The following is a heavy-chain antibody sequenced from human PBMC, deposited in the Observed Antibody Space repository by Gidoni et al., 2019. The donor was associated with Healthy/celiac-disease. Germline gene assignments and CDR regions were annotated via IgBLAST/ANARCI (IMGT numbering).Heavy chain of an antibody. CDR2: IYYSGST. D-gene: IGHD6-19*01. V-gene: IGHV4-59*08. CDR3: ARLRGSGWWREDLVVGPFDY. CDR1: GGSISSYY. Sequence: QVQLQESGPGLVKPSETLSLTCTVSGGSISSYYCSWIRPPPGKGLEWIGYIYYSGSTNYNPSLKSRVTISVDTSKNQFSLKLSSVTAADTAVYYCARLRGSGWWREDLVVGPFDYWGQGTLVTVSS. J-gene: IGHJ4*02.